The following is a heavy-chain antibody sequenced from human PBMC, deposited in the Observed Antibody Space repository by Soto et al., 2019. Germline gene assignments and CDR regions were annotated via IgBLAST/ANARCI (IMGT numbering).Heavy chain of an antibody. CDR2: IYSGGST. D-gene: IGHD6-13*01. CDR3: AKDGRSSSWFEYFQY. J-gene: IGHJ1*01. V-gene: IGHV3-66*01. Sequence: EVQLVESGGGLVQPGGSLRLSCGASGFTVSTNHMSWVRQAPGKGLEWVSAIYSGGSTYYADSVKGRFTISRDNSNNALYLQMNSLRAEDTAVYYCAKDGRSSSWFEYFQYWGQGSLVTVSS. CDR1: GFTVSTNH.